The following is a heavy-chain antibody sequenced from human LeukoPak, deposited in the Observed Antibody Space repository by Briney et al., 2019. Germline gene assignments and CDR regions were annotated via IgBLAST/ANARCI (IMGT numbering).Heavy chain of an antibody. CDR1: GFTVSSNY. J-gene: IGHJ4*02. CDR2: ISYDGSNK. CDR3: ARGTVLDY. Sequence: GGSLRLSCAASGFTVSSNYMSWVRQAPGKGLEWVAVISYDGSNKYYADSVKGRFTISRDNSRNTLYLQMNSLRAEDTAVYYCARGTVLDYWGQGTLVTVSS. D-gene: IGHD2-8*02. V-gene: IGHV3-30-3*01.